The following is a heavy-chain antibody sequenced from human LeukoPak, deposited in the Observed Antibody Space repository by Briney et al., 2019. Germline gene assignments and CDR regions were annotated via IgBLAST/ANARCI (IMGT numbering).Heavy chain of an antibody. V-gene: IGHV1-69*06. CDR2: IIPIFGTA. CDR3: ARVAYSSSWYWFDP. J-gene: IGHJ5*02. D-gene: IGHD6-13*01. Sequence: GASVKVSCKASGGTFSSYAISWVRQAPGQGLEWMGGIIPIFGTANYAQKFQGRVTITADKSTSTAYMELSSLRSEDTAVYYCARVAYSSSWYWFDPWGQGTLVTVSS. CDR1: GGTFSSYA.